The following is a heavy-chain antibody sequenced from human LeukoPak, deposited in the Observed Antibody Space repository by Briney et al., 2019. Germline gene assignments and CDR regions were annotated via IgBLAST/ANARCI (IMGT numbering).Heavy chain of an antibody. CDR3: AGEQGDGVDY. CDR2: INPNSGGT. J-gene: IGHJ4*02. Sequence: GASVKVSCKASGNTFTGYYIHWVRQAPGQGLEWMGWINPNSGGTIYAQRFQGRVTMTRDTSISTAYMELSRLRSDDTAVYYCAGEQGDGVDYWGQGTLVTVSS. CDR1: GNTFTGYY. V-gene: IGHV1-2*02. D-gene: IGHD3-10*01.